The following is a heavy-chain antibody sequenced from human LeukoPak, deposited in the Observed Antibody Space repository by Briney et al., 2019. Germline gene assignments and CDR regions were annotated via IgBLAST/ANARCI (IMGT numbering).Heavy chain of an antibody. CDR2: INPTGDST. CDR3: TRGGYGGPRVAFDY. J-gene: IGHJ4*02. D-gene: IGHD1-1*01. CDR1: GYTFTGYY. V-gene: IGHV1-46*01. Sequence: ASVKVSWKASGYTFTGYYMHWVRQAPGQGLEWMGLINPTGDSTGYAQKFQGRVTMTRDTSTSTVYMELSSLRSEDTAVYYCTRGGYGGPRVAFDYWGQGTLVTVSS.